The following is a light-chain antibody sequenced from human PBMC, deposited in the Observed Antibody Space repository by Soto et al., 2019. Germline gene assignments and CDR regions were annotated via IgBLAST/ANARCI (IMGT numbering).Light chain of an antibody. Sequence: DIQMTQSTSSLSASVGDRVTITCRASQSISSYLNWYQQKPGKAPKLLIYAASSLQSGVPSRFSGSGSGTDFTLTISSLQPEDFATYYCQQSYITPETFGQGTKVEIK. CDR2: AAS. CDR3: QQSYITPET. V-gene: IGKV1-39*01. J-gene: IGKJ1*01. CDR1: QSISSY.